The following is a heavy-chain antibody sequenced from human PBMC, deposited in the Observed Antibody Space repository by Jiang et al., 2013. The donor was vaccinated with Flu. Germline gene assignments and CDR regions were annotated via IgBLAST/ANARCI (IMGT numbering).Heavy chain of an antibody. CDR2: ISGSGGST. J-gene: IGHJ4*02. D-gene: IGHD3-16*01. CDR1: FSSYA. Sequence: FSSYAMSWVRQAPGKGLEWVSAISGSGGSTYYADSVKGRFTISRDNSKNTLYLQMNSLRAEDTAVYYCAKDWDYFDYWGQGTLVTVSS. CDR3: AKDWDYFDY. V-gene: IGHV3-23*01.